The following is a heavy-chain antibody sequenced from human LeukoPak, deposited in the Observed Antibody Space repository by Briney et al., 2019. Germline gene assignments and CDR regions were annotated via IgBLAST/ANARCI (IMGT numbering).Heavy chain of an antibody. V-gene: IGHV3-30*18. CDR3: AKDFRGELTFDY. J-gene: IGHJ4*02. Sequence: GGSLRLSCAASGFTFSSYGMHWVRQAPGKGLEWVAVISYDGSNEYYADSVKGRFTISRDNSKNTLYLQMNSLRAEDTAVYYCAKDFRGELTFDYWGQGTLVTVSS. CDR1: GFTFSSYG. CDR2: ISYDGSNE. D-gene: IGHD1-26*01.